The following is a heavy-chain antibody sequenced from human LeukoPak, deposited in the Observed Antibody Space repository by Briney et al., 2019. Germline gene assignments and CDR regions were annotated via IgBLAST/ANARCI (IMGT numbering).Heavy chain of an antibody. Sequence: SQTLSLTCAISGDSVSRNNAAWNWVRQSPSRGLEWLGRTYYRSKWYNDYAVSVKSRITVNPDTSKNQFSLQLDSVTPEDTAVYYCARSHEGNLDYWDQGTLVTVSS. CDR3: ARSHEGNLDY. J-gene: IGHJ4*02. D-gene: IGHD1-14*01. CDR2: TYYRSKWYN. CDR1: GDSVSRNNAA. V-gene: IGHV6-1*01.